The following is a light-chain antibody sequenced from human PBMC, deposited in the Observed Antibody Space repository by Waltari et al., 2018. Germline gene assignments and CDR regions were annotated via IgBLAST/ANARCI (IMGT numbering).Light chain of an antibody. CDR2: WAS. CDR1: QSVLSDSNTMNL. V-gene: IGKV4-1*01. J-gene: IGKJ1*01. Sequence: DIVMTQSPDSLAVSLGERATINCKASQSVLSDSNTMNLFAWFQPKPGQPPKLLIYWASTRESGVPDRFSGSGSGTEFTLTISSLQPDDFATYYCQQYNSFWTFGQGTKVEIK. CDR3: QQYNSFWT.